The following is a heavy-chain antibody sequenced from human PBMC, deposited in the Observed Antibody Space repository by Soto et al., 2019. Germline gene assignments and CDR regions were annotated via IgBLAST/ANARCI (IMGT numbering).Heavy chain of an antibody. CDR3: AKRPRALLTFDS. D-gene: IGHD1-26*01. CDR1: GFIFSNYV. Sequence: EVQLVDSGGGLVQPGGSLRLSCAASGFIFSNYVMSWVRQAPGKGLEWVSSISDSGGTSYYADSVKGRFTISRDNSKNTLYLQMNSLRAEDTAIYYCAKRPRALLTFDSWGQGTLVNVSS. J-gene: IGHJ4*02. V-gene: IGHV3-23*04. CDR2: ISDSGGTS.